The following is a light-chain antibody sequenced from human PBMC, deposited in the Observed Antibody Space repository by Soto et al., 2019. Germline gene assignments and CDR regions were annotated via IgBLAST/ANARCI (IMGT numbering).Light chain of an antibody. CDR1: QSISSY. Sequence: DIQMTQSPSSLSASVGDRVTITCRASQSISSYLNWYQQKPGKAPKFLIYAASNLQRGVPSRFSGSGSGTDFTLTISSLQPEDFATYFCQQYETFSGTFGPGTKVDIK. CDR3: QQYETFSGT. J-gene: IGKJ1*01. CDR2: AAS. V-gene: IGKV1-39*01.